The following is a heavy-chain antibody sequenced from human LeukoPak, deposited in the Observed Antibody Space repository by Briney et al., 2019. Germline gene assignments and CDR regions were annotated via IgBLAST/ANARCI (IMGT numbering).Heavy chain of an antibody. CDR2: IRYDGSNK. CDR1: GFTFSSYG. J-gene: IGHJ4*02. V-gene: IGHV3-33*01. D-gene: IGHD2-15*01. Sequence: PGRSLRLSCAASGFTFSSYGMHWVRQAPGKGLEWVAVIRYDGSNKYYADSVKGRFTISRDNSKNTLYLQMNSLRAEDTAVYYCARDGEYCSGGSCYGIYFDYWGQGTLVTVSS. CDR3: ARDGEYCSGGSCYGIYFDY.